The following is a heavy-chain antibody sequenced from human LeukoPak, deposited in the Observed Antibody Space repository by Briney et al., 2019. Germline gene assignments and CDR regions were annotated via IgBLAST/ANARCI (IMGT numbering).Heavy chain of an antibody. Sequence: GASVKVSCKASGYVFTNYYMHWVRQAPGQGLEWMGFINPSGGTRSYAQNFQGRVAMTWDTSTSTVYMELSSLRSEDTAVYYCARRNRWDYGDYYGMDVWGQGTTVTVSS. V-gene: IGHV1-46*01. CDR3: ARRNRWDYGDYYGMDV. J-gene: IGHJ6*02. CDR1: GYVFTNYY. CDR2: INPSGGTR. D-gene: IGHD4-17*01.